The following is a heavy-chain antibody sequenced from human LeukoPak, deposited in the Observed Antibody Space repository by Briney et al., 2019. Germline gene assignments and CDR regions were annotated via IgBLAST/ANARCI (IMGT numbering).Heavy chain of an antibody. CDR2: ISASGGST. CDR3: ARESNDGGYFDY. D-gene: IGHD1-1*01. CDR1: GFTFTNYA. J-gene: IGHJ4*02. V-gene: IGHV3-23*01. Sequence: GGSLRLSCAASGFTFTNYAMTWVRQAPGKGLEWVSVISASGGSTYYADSVKGRFTISRDNSKNAVYLQMNSLRDEDTAVYYCARESNDGGYFDYWGQGTLVTVSS.